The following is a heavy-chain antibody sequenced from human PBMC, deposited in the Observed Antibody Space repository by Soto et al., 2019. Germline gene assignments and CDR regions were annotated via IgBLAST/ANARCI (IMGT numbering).Heavy chain of an antibody. CDR1: GFTFSSYD. Sequence: EVQLVESGGGLVQPGGSLRLSCAASGFTFSSYDMHWVRQATGRGLEWVSAIDTAGDTYYPGSVKGRFTISRENAKDSLYLQMNSLRAGDAGVYYCARGFRGGVPTADWGKGTTVTVSS. J-gene: IGHJ6*04. CDR3: ARGFRGGVPTAD. CDR2: IDTAGDT. V-gene: IGHV3-13*01. D-gene: IGHD3-3*01.